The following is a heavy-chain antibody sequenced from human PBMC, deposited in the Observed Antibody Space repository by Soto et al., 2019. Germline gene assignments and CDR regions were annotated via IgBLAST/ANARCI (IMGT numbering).Heavy chain of an antibody. CDR3: YISGW. V-gene: IGHV3-30*04. Sequence: QVQLVESGGGVVQPGRSLRLSCAASGFTFGSFAMHWVRQAPGKGLEWVALVSDDGVTKYYADSVTGRFTISRDNSKNTLYLEMNSLRTEDTAVYYGYISGWWGQGTLVTVSS. CDR1: GFTFGSFA. CDR2: VSDDGVTK. J-gene: IGHJ4*02. D-gene: IGHD6-19*01.